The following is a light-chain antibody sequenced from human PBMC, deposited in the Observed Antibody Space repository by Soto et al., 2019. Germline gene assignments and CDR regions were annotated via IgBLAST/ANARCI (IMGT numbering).Light chain of an antibody. CDR1: QSISSW. CDR3: QQYNSYSPWT. V-gene: IGKV1-5*01. J-gene: IGKJ1*01. CDR2: DAS. Sequence: DIQMTQSPSTLSASVGDRVTITCRASQSISSWLAWYQQKPGKAPKLLIYDASSLESGVPSRFSGSGSGTELTLTISSLQPDDFATYYCQQYNSYSPWTFGLWTKVEIK.